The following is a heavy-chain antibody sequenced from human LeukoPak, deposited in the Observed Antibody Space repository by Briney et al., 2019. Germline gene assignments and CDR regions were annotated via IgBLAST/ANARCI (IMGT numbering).Heavy chain of an antibody. V-gene: IGHV4-30-2*01. Sequence: SQTLSLTCVVSGDSISSGAYSWSWIRQPPGKGLEWIGYIFHSGSTFYNPPLKSRVTISVDNSKNQFSLRPTAVTAADTAVYYCARELWFANAPGSWLDPWGQGTLVTVSS. CDR2: IFHSGST. J-gene: IGHJ5*02. CDR1: GDSISSGAYS. D-gene: IGHD3-10*01. CDR3: ARELWFANAPGSWLDP.